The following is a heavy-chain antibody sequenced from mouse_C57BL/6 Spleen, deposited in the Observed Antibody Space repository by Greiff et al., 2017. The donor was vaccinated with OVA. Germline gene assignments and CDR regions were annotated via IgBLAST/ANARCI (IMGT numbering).Heavy chain of an antibody. V-gene: IGHV2-2*01. D-gene: IGHD1-1*01. CDR1: GFSLTSYG. J-gene: IGHJ4*01. CDR2: IWSGGST. Sequence: VHLVESGPGLVQPSQSLSITCTVSGFSLTSYGVHWVRQSPGKGLEWLGVIWSGGSTDYNAAFISRLSISKDNSKSQVFFKMNSLQADDTAIYYCAIFYGSSSYYYAMDYWGQGTSVTVSS. CDR3: AIFYGSSSYYYAMDY.